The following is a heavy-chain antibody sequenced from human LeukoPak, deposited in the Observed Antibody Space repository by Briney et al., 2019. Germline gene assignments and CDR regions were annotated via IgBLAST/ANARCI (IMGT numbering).Heavy chain of an antibody. CDR1: GFTISNYC. J-gene: IGHJ4*02. V-gene: IGHV3-7*01. CDR2: INKDGSEE. CDR3: ARDGGVSGYDLLDY. D-gene: IGHD5-12*01. Sequence: PRVSLRLSCAASGFTISNYCLSWVRQAPWKGLEWLAHINKDGSEEHYMDSVKARFIISRDNAKNSLSLQMDSLRAEDTAVYYCARDGGVSGYDLLDYWGQGTLVTVSS.